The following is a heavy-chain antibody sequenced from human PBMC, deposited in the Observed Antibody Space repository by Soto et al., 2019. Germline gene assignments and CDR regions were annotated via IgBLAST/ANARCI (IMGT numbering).Heavy chain of an antibody. CDR3: GGYCSSTSCYRNYYYGMDV. D-gene: IGHD2-2*01. Sequence: EVQLVESGGGLVQPGGSLRLSCAASGFTFSSYSMNWVRQAPGKGLEWVSYISSSSSTIYYADSVKGRFTISRDNAKNSLYLQMNSLRDEDTAVYYCGGYCSSTSCYRNYYYGMDVWGQGTTVTVSS. CDR1: GFTFSSYS. J-gene: IGHJ6*02. V-gene: IGHV3-48*02. CDR2: ISSSSSTI.